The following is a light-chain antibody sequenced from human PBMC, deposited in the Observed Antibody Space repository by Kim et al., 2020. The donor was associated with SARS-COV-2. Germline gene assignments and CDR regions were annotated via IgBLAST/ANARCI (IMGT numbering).Light chain of an antibody. CDR2: QDD. Sequence: SVSPGQTAFITCSGDKLGNKYACWYQQKPGQSPVLVIYQDDKRPSGIPERISGSNSGNTATLTISGSQAMDEADYYCQTWDSTTIVFGGGTQLTVL. CDR3: QTWDSTTIV. J-gene: IGLJ2*01. CDR1: KLGNKY. V-gene: IGLV3-1*01.